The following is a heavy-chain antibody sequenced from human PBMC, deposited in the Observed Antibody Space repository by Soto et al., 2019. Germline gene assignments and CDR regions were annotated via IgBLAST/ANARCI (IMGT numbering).Heavy chain of an antibody. CDR1: GGTFSSYT. J-gene: IGHJ4*02. V-gene: IGHV1-69*02. CDR2: IIPILGIA. Sequence: QVQLVQSGAEVKKPGSSVKVSCKASGGTFSSYTVSWVRQAPGQGLEWMGRIIPILGIANYAQKFQGRVTITADKSTGTADMELSSLRFEDTAVYYCANPPRYWGQGTLVTVSS. CDR3: ANPPRY.